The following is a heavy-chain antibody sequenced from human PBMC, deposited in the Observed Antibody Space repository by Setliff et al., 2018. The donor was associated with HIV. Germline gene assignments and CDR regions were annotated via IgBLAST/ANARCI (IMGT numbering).Heavy chain of an antibody. Sequence: PGESQKISCKASGYSFTNYWIGWVRQMPGKGLEWMGIIHPGDSDTRYTPSYQGRIIMSIDRFRSTAYLQWRSLTPSDSALYYCARQRPPGYSSPYTIEYWGQGTLVTVSS. J-gene: IGHJ4*02. D-gene: IGHD6-13*01. CDR1: GYSFTNYW. V-gene: IGHV5-51*01. CDR3: ARQRPPGYSSPYTIEY. CDR2: IHPGDSDT.